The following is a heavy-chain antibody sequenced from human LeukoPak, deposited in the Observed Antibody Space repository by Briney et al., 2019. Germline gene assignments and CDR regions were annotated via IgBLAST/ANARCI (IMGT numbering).Heavy chain of an antibody. Sequence: PGGSLRLSCAASGFTFSSYAMSWVRQAPGKGLEWVANIKQDGSEKYYVDSVKGRFTISRDNAKNSLYLQMNSLRAEDTAVYYCARDPSWSSSWYFDYWGQGTLVTVSS. V-gene: IGHV3-7*01. J-gene: IGHJ4*02. CDR2: IKQDGSEK. D-gene: IGHD6-13*01. CDR3: ARDPSWSSSWYFDY. CDR1: GFTFSSYA.